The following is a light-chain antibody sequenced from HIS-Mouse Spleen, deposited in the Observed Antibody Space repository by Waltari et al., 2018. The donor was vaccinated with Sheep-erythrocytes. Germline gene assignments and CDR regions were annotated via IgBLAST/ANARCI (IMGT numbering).Light chain of an antibody. Sequence: QSALTQPRSVSGSPGQSVTISCAGTSSDVGGYNYVSWYQQHPGKAPKLMIYDVSKRPAGVPDRFSGSKSGNPASLTISGLQAEDEADYYCCSYAGRVVFGGGTKLTVL. CDR2: DVS. CDR3: CSYAGRVV. J-gene: IGLJ2*01. V-gene: IGLV2-11*01. CDR1: SSDVGGYNY.